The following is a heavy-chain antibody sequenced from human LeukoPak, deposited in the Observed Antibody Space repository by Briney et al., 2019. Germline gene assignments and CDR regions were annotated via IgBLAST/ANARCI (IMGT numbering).Heavy chain of an antibody. CDR2: IYYSGST. D-gene: IGHD1-26*01. Sequence: SETLSLTCTVSGGSISSGGYYWSWIRQHPGKGLERIGYIYYSGSTYYNPSLKSRVTISVDTSKNQFSLKLSSVTAADTAVYYCARRWELDWFDPWGQGTLVTVSS. J-gene: IGHJ5*02. V-gene: IGHV4-31*03. CDR3: ARRWELDWFDP. CDR1: GGSISSGGYY.